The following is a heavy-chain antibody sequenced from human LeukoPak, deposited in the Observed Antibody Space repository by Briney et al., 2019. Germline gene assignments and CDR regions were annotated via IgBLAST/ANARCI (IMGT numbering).Heavy chain of an antibody. D-gene: IGHD6-13*01. Sequence: GGSLRLSCAASGFTFSSYGMHWVRQAPGKGLEWVAVIWYDGSNKYYADSVKGRFTVSRDNAKNSLYLQMNSLRAEDTAVYFCASQYTSSRIFDDWGQGTLVTVSS. CDR1: GFTFSSYG. CDR3: ASQYTSSRIFDD. J-gene: IGHJ4*02. CDR2: IWYDGSNK. V-gene: IGHV3-33*03.